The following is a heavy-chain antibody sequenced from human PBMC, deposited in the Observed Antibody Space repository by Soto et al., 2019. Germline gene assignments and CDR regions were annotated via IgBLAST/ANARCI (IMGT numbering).Heavy chain of an antibody. Sequence: PSETLSLTCTVSGASISRYYWSWIRQSPGKGLEWIGYLYNTGSTIYNPSLKSRVTISVDTSKNQFSLKMNSVTAADTAVYYCARGMTTVTTFDYWGQGTLVTVSS. D-gene: IGHD4-17*01. CDR1: GASISRYY. CDR2: LYNTGST. J-gene: IGHJ4*02. CDR3: ARGMTTVTTFDY. V-gene: IGHV4-59*12.